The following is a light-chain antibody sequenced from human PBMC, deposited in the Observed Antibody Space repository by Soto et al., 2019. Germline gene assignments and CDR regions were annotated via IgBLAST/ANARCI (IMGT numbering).Light chain of an antibody. J-gene: IGKJ1*01. CDR1: QSVHNY. Sequence: EIVLTQSPVTLSLSPGERATLSCRASQSVHNYLAWYQQKPGQAPRSLINDVSNRATAIPARCIGSGSGTVFPLTISILHPGDFVFYCCQLYAWSPWTFGQGTKVDIK. CDR3: QLYAWSPWT. CDR2: DVS. V-gene: IGKV3-11*01.